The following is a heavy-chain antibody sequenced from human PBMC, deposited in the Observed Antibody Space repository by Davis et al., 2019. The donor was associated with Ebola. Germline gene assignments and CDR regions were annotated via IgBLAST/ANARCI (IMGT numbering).Heavy chain of an antibody. J-gene: IGHJ5*02. CDR1: GFTFSDHN. CDR3: ARGKIGEAATGWFDP. D-gene: IGHD3-10*01. CDR2: SRNKDNGYAT. Sequence: GESLKISCAASGFTFSDHNMDWVRQAPGKGLEWVGRSRNKDNGYATKYAASVKDGFTISRDDSKNSLYLQMNSLKTEDTAIYYCARGKIGEAATGWFDPSGQGTLVSVSS. V-gene: IGHV3-72*01.